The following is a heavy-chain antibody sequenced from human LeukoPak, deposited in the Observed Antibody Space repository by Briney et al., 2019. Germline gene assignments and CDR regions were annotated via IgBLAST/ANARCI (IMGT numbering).Heavy chain of an antibody. D-gene: IGHD3-3*01. CDR3: ARGLRFGLRAFDI. CDR1: GYTFTSYG. J-gene: IGHJ3*02. CDR2: MNPNSGNT. Sequence: ASVKVSCKASGYTFTSYGISWVRQAPGQGLEWMGWMNPNSGNTGYAQKFQGRVTITRNTSISTAYMELSSLRSEDTAVYYCARGLRFGLRAFDIWGQGTMVTVSS. V-gene: IGHV1-8*03.